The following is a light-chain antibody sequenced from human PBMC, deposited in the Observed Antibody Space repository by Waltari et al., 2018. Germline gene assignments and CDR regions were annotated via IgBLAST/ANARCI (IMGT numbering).Light chain of an antibody. CDR3: QQYNNFPWT. Sequence: IQMTQSPSTLSASVGDRVTITCRASQSISSWLAWYQQKPGKAPKILIYKASSLESGVPSRFSGSGSGTEFTLTISSLQPDDFATYYCQQYNNFPWTFGQGTKVEIK. J-gene: IGKJ1*01. CDR2: KAS. V-gene: IGKV1-5*03. CDR1: QSISSW.